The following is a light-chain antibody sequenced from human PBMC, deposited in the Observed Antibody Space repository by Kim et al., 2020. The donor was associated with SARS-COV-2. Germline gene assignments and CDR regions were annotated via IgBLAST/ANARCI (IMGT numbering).Light chain of an antibody. CDR3: QQSYMTPWT. Sequence: ASVGDRVTSTCRASQRFSSYLNWYQQKPGKAPRLLVSADSSLQSGVPSRFSGSGSGTDFTLTISSLQPEDFATYYCQQSYMTPWTFGQGTKVDIK. CDR2: ADS. V-gene: IGKV1-39*01. CDR1: QRFSSY. J-gene: IGKJ1*01.